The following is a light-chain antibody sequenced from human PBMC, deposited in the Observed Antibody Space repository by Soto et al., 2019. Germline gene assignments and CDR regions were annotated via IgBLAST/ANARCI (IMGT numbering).Light chain of an antibody. CDR2: EGN. J-gene: IGLJ3*02. CDR3: CSYGGSNTWV. V-gene: IGLV2-23*01. Sequence: QSVLTQAASVSGSPGQSVTISCSGIIKDGGNTYLVSWYQQFPGKAPKVIIFEGNKRPSGVSHRFSGSMSGSTASLTISGLQAEDEADYYCCSYGGSNTWVFGGGTKLTVL. CDR1: IKDGGNTYL.